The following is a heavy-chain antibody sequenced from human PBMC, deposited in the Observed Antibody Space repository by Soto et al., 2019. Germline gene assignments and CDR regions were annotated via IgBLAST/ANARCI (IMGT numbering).Heavy chain of an antibody. J-gene: IGHJ6*02. D-gene: IGHD5-12*01. CDR3: ARHRGSPGSYFGMDV. V-gene: IGHV5-51*01. CDR1: GDSFTRYW. Sequence: GEFLRISCTCSGDSFTRYWINWVRQMPGKGLEWMGVIYPGDSDTRYSPSFQGQVTISADKSINTAYLQWRSLKASDTAVYYCARHRGSPGSYFGMDVWGQGTTVTVSS. CDR2: IYPGDSDT.